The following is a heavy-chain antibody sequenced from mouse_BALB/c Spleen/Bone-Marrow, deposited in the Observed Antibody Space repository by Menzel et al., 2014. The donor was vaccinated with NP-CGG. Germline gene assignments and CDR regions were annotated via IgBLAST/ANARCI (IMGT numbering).Heavy chain of an antibody. Sequence: QVQLQQSGPGLVQPSQSLPITCTVSGFSLTSYGVHWVRQSPGTGLEWLGVIWSGVSTDYNAAFISRLSISKDNSKSQVFFKMNSLQANDTTIYYCARNYYGSSYLYCDVWGAGTTVTVSS. CDR3: ARNYYGSSYLYCDV. CDR1: GFSLTSYG. D-gene: IGHD1-1*01. CDR2: IWSGVST. V-gene: IGHV2-2*02. J-gene: IGHJ1*01.